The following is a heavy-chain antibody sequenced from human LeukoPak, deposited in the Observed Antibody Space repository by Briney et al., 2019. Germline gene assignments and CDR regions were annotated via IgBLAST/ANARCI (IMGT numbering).Heavy chain of an antibody. CDR2: INHSGST. CDR3: ARLRVTMVRGENNWFDP. D-gene: IGHD3-10*01. V-gene: IGHV4-34*01. CDR1: GGSFSGYY. Sequence: TSETLSLTCAVYGGSFSGYYWSWIRQPPGKGLEWIGEINHSGSTNYNPSLKSRVTISVDTSKNQFSLKLSSVTAADTAVYYCARLRVTMVRGENNWFDPWGQGTLVTVSS. J-gene: IGHJ5*02.